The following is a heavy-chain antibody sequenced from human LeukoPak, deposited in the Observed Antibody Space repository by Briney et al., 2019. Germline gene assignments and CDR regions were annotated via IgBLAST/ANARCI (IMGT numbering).Heavy chain of an antibody. V-gene: IGHV3-23*01. CDR2: ISGSGGST. CDR3: AKESGRYYGLDY. J-gene: IGHJ4*02. Sequence: PGGSLTLSCAASGFTFSSYAMSWVRQAPGKGLEGVSAISGSGGSTYYPDSVKGRFTISRDNSKNTLYLQMNSLRPEDTAVYYCAKESGRYYGLDYWGQGSLVTVSS. D-gene: IGHD3-10*01. CDR1: GFTFSSYA.